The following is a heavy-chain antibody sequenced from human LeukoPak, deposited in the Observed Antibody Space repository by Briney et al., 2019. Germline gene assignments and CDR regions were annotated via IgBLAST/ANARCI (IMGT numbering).Heavy chain of an antibody. V-gene: IGHV3-7*01. CDR3: ARVVATTVGVSAFDI. J-gene: IGHJ3*02. CDR1: GFTFSSYW. Sequence: PGGSLRVSCAASGFTFSSYWMSWVSQAPGKGLEWVANIKQDGIEKYYVDSVKGRFTISRDNSKNSLYLQMNSLRAEDTAVYYCARVVATTVGVSAFDIWGQGTMVTVSS. D-gene: IGHD4-23*01. CDR2: IKQDGIEK.